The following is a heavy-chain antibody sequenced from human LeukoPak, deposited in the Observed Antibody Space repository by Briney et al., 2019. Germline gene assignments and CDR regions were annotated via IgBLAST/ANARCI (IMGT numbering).Heavy chain of an antibody. V-gene: IGHV4-34*01. CDR1: GGSFSGYY. D-gene: IGHD6-13*01. CDR2: INHSGST. Sequence: SETLSLTCAVYGGSFSGYYWSWIRQPPGKGLEWIGEINHSGSTNYNPSLKSRVTISVDTSKNQFSLKLSSVTAADTAVYYCARSSRIAAAGFFFDYWGQGTLVTVS. CDR3: ARSSRIAAAGFFFDY. J-gene: IGHJ4*02.